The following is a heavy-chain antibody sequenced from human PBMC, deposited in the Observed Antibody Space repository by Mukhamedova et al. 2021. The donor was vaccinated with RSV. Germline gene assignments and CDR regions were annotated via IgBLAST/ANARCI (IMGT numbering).Heavy chain of an antibody. Sequence: SFGMHWVRQAPGKGLEWVAVMWYDGSQKYYTETVKGRFSISRDNSKSILFLQMNSLRAEDTAVYYCARQHGPYGSTWYYFDHWCQG. J-gene: IGHJ4*02. D-gene: IGHD6-13*01. CDR3: ARQHGPYGSTWYYFDH. CDR1: SFG. CDR2: MWYDGSQK. V-gene: IGHV3-33*01.